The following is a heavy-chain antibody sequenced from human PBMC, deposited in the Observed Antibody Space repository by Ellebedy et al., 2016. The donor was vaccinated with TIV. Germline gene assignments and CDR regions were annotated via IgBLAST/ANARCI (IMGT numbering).Heavy chain of an antibody. CDR1: GFTFSSYA. CDR3: ASELVGTTDFDY. Sequence: PGGSLRLSCAASGFTFSSYAMSQVRQAPGKGLEWVSALSGSGDSTYYADSVKGRFTISIDNSKNTVDLQMNSLRADDTAVYYCASELVGTTDFDYWGQGTLVTVSS. V-gene: IGHV3-23*01. CDR2: LSGSGDST. J-gene: IGHJ4*02. D-gene: IGHD1-26*01.